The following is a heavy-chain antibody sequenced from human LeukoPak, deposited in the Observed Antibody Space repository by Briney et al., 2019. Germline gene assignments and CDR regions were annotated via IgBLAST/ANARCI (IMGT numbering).Heavy chain of an antibody. CDR1: GFSFRSYW. CDR3: ATYSWGCAFDI. CDR2: LSPDGNEA. D-gene: IGHD7-27*01. Sequence: GGSLRLSCEASGFSFRSYWVYWVRQAPGKGLVWVSRLSPDGNEADYADSVKGRFTISRDNAKNTLFLEMNSLRAEDTAIYYCATYSWGCAFDIWGQGTMVTVSS. V-gene: IGHV3-74*01. J-gene: IGHJ3*02.